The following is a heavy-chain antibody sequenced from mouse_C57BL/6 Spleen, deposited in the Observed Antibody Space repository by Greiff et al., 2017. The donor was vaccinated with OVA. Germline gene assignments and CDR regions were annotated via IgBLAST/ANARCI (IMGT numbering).Heavy chain of an antibody. Sequence: VQLQESGPGLVQPSQSLSITCTVSGFSLTSYGVHWVRQSPGKGLQWLGVIWSGGSTDYNAAFISRLSISKDNAKSQVFFKMNSLQADDTAIYYCARKEQGYGYDGDYAMDYWGQGTSVTVSS. D-gene: IGHD2-2*01. V-gene: IGHV2-2*01. CDR2: IWSGGST. J-gene: IGHJ4*01. CDR3: ARKEQGYGYDGDYAMDY. CDR1: GFSLTSYG.